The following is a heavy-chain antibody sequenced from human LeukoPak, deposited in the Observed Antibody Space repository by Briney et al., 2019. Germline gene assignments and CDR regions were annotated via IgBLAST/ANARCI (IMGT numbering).Heavy chain of an antibody. CDR2: ISGSGGST. CDR3: AKDQVPSSAFPF. D-gene: IGHD2-15*01. V-gene: IGHV3-23*01. J-gene: IGHJ4*02. Sequence: PGGSLRLSCAASGFTFDDYAMSWVRQAPGKGLEWVSAISGSGGSTYYADSVKGRFTISRDNSKNTLYLQMNSLRAEDTAVYYCAKDQVPSSAFPFWGQGTLVTVSS. CDR1: GFTFDDYA.